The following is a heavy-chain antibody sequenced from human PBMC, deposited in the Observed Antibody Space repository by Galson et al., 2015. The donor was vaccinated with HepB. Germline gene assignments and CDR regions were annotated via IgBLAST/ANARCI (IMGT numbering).Heavy chain of an antibody. V-gene: IGHV3-30*18. CDR3: AKDLYCSGGSCYSYYYYGMDV. J-gene: IGHJ6*02. Sequence: SLRLSCAASGFTFSSYGMHWVRQAPGKGLEWVAVISYDGSDKYYADSVKGRFTISRDNSKNTLYLQMNSLRAEDTAVYYCAKDLYCSGGSCYSYYYYGMDVWGQGTTVTVSS. CDR1: GFTFSSYG. CDR2: ISYDGSDK. D-gene: IGHD2-15*01.